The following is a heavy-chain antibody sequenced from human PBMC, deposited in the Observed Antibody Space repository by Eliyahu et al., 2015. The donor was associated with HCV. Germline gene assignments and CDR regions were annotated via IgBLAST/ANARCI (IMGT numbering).Heavy chain of an antibody. J-gene: IGHJ4*02. D-gene: IGHD3-22*01. CDR2: INPSGGST. CDR1: GYTFTSYY. V-gene: IGHV1-46*01. CDR3: ARGGPIVYFHDSRGYLDYFDY. Sequence: KVSCKASGYTFTSYYMHWVRQAPGQGLEWMGIINPSGGSTSYAQKFQGRVTMTRDTSTSTVYMELSSLRSEDTAVYYCARGGPIVYFHDSRGYLDYFDYWGQGTLVTVSS.